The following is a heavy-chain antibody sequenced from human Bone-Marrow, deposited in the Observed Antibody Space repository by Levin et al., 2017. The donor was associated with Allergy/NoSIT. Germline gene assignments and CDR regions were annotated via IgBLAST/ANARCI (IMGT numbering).Heavy chain of an antibody. Sequence: KASETLSLTCTVSGASISSSNYHWAWIRQTPGKGLEWIGSLYNSGGNTYYNPSLKSRVTISVDTSKSLFSLNLSSVTAADTAIYYCVRSFYDVLTGYYNPPLDYWGQGTLVTVSS. CDR1: GASISSSNYH. D-gene: IGHD3-9*01. J-gene: IGHJ4*02. V-gene: IGHV4-39*01. CDR3: VRSFYDVLTGYYNPPLDY. CDR2: LYNSGGNT.